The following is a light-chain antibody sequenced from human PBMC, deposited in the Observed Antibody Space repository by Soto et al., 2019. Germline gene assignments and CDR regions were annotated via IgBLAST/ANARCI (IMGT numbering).Light chain of an antibody. Sequence: QAVLTQPASVSGSLGQSITMSCTGTSSDFGAYNYVSWYQQQPGKAPKLMISEVSNRPSGVSNRFSGSKSGNTASLIISGLQAEDEADYYCCSFTSITTYVFGTGTKVTVL. J-gene: IGLJ1*01. CDR1: SSDFGAYNY. CDR2: EVS. V-gene: IGLV2-14*01. CDR3: CSFTSITTYV.